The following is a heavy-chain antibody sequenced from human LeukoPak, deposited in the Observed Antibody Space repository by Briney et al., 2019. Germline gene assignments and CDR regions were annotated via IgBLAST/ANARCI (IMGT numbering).Heavy chain of an antibody. D-gene: IGHD6-19*01. CDR1: GYTFTGYY. V-gene: IGHV1-2*02. Sequence: ASVKVSCKASGYTFTGYYMHWVRQAPGQGLEWMGWINPNSGGTNYAQKFQGRVTMTRDTSISTTYMELSGLTSDDTAVYYCASVFSTGWYFDYWGQGTLVTVSS. J-gene: IGHJ4*02. CDR2: INPNSGGT. CDR3: ASVFSTGWYFDY.